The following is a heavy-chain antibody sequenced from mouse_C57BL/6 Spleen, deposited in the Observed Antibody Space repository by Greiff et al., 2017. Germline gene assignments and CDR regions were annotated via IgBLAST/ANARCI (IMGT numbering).Heavy chain of an antibody. CDR1: GYTFTDYY. V-gene: IGHV1-19*01. Sequence: VQLQQSGPVLVKPGASVKMSCKASGYTFTDYYMNWVKQSHGKSLEWIGVINPYNGGTSYNQKFKGKATLTVDKSSSTAYMELNSLTSEDSAVYYGARGNYYGSSFYFDYWGQGTTLTVSS. CDR3: ARGNYYGSSFYFDY. J-gene: IGHJ2*01. D-gene: IGHD1-1*01. CDR2: INPYNGGT.